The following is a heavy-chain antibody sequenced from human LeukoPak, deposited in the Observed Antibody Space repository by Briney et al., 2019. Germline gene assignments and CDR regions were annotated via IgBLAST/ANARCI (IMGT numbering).Heavy chain of an antibody. CDR3: ARMGRYCGGDCFLDY. D-gene: IGHD2-21*02. Sequence: SEPLSLTCTVSGRSISSYYWSWLRQPPGKGLEWIGSIYYSESTNYSPSLKSRVTISVDTAKDQFSLKLCSGSAADTAVYYCARMGRYCGGDCFLDYWGRGTVVTVSS. J-gene: IGHJ4*02. CDR1: GRSISSYY. CDR2: IYYSEST. V-gene: IGHV4-59*01.